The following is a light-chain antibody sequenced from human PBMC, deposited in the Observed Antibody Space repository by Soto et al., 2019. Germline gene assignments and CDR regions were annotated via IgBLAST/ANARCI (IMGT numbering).Light chain of an antibody. CDR3: QQYDNSPFT. Sequence: EVVLTQSPGTLSLSPGESATLSCRASQSVSGMYLAWYQQKPGQAPRLLIYGTSNRATGIPDRFSGSGSGTDFTLTIRRLEPEDFAMYFCQQYDNSPFTFGPGTKVYIK. V-gene: IGKV3-20*01. CDR2: GTS. CDR1: QSVSGMY. J-gene: IGKJ3*01.